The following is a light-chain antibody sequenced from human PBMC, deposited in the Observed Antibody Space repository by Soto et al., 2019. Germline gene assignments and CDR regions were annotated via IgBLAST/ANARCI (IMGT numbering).Light chain of an antibody. CDR2: LAS. CDR1: QSLLYSNGYTY. V-gene: IGKV2-28*01. J-gene: IGKJ5*01. CDR3: MQTLQTPT. Sequence: DIVMTQSPLSLPVTPGEPASISCRSSQSLLYSNGYTYLDWYLQKPGQSPQLLIYLASNRASGVRDRFSGTGAGTDFTMKIRRVEDEDVGVYYCMQTLQTPTFGQGTRLEIK.